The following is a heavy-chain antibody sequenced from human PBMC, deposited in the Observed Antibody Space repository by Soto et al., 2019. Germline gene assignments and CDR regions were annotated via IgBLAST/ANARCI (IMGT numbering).Heavy chain of an antibody. V-gene: IGHV4-31*03. D-gene: IGHD4-17*01. CDR1: GGSIISGGYY. Sequence: SETLSLTCTVSGGSIISGGYYWSWIRQHPGKGLEWIGYIYYSGSTYYNPSLKSRVTISVDTSKNQFSLKLSSVTAADTAVYYCARMGVTTVYFDYWGQGTLVTVSS. J-gene: IGHJ4*02. CDR3: ARMGVTTVYFDY. CDR2: IYYSGST.